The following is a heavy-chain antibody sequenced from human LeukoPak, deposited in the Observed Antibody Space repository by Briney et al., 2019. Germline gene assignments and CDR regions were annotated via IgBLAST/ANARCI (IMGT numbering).Heavy chain of an antibody. Sequence: KTSETLSLTCTVSGGSISSYYWSWIRQPPGKGLEWIGYIYYSGSTNYNPSLKSRVTISVDTSKNQFSLKLSSVTAADTAVYYCAREGSMTARPFVSIDYWGQGTLVTVSS. CDR3: AREGSMTARPFVSIDY. V-gene: IGHV4-59*01. CDR2: IYYSGST. J-gene: IGHJ4*02. CDR1: GGSISSYY. D-gene: IGHD6-6*01.